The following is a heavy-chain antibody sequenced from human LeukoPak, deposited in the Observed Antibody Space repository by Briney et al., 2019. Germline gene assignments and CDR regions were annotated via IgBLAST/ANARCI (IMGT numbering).Heavy chain of an antibody. CDR2: ISSSGNSI. D-gene: IGHD6-13*01. CDR3: ARDQVSVAGTGIDY. J-gene: IGHJ4*02. Sequence: GGSLRLSCAASGFTFSSYEMNWVRQAPGKGLDWVSYISSSGNSISYADSVKGRFTISRDNAKNSLYLQMNSLRAEDTAVYYCARDQVSVAGTGIDYWGQGTLVTVSS. V-gene: IGHV3-48*03. CDR1: GFTFSSYE.